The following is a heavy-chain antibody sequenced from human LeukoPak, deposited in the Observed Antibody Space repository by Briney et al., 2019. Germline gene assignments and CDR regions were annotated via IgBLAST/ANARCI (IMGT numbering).Heavy chain of an antibody. CDR1: GYTFTSYD. D-gene: IGHD1-26*01. V-gene: IGHV1-8*02. J-gene: IGHJ4*02. Sequence: ASVKVSCKASGYTFTSYDINWVRQATGQGLEWMGWMNPNSGNTGYAQKFQGRVTMTTDTSTSTAYMELRSLRSDDTAVYYCARDRGGSYYITFDYWGQGTLVTVSS. CDR3: ARDRGGSYYITFDY. CDR2: MNPNSGNT.